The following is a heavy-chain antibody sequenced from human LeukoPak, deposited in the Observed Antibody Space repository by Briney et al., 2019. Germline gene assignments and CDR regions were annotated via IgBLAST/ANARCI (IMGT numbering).Heavy chain of an antibody. Sequence: PGGSLRLSCAASGFTFSSYGMHWVRQAPGKGLEWVAVISYDGGNKYYADSVKGRLTISRDNSKNTLYLQMNSLRAEDTAVYYCAKDLWSGIFDYWGQGTLVTVSS. CDR1: GFTFSSYG. CDR3: AKDLWSGIFDY. CDR2: ISYDGGNK. J-gene: IGHJ4*02. V-gene: IGHV3-30*18. D-gene: IGHD3-10*02.